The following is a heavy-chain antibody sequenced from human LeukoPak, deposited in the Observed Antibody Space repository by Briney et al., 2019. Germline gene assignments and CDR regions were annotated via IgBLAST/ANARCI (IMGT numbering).Heavy chain of an antibody. CDR3: ARGSYYDTSGYVNWYFDL. D-gene: IGHD3-22*01. CDR1: GFTFSSHA. Sequence: GGSLRLSCAASGFTFSSHAMSWVRQAPGEGLEWVSAVSGSGDNTYYADSVKGRFTISRDNALNSLYLQMNSLRAEDTAVYYCARGSYYDTSGYVNWYFDLWGRGTLVTVSS. V-gene: IGHV3-23*01. J-gene: IGHJ2*01. CDR2: VSGSGDNT.